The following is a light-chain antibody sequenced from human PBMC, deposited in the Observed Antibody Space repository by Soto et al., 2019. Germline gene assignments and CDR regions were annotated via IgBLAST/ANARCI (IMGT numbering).Light chain of an antibody. CDR1: QSVSDN. V-gene: IGKV3-15*01. CDR3: QQYTNWPPWT. CDR2: GTS. J-gene: IGKJ1*01. Sequence: EIVMTQSPAALSVSPGERATLSCRASQSVSDNLAWYQQKPGQAPRLLIFGTSTSATGIPARFSGSGSVTEFKLSVSSLHSEDFAGYYCQQYTNWPPWTVGQGTKVEIK.